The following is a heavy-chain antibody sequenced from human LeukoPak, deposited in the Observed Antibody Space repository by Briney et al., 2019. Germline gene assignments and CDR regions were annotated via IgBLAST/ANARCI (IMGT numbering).Heavy chain of an antibody. Sequence: SGPALVKPTQTLTLTCTFSGFSLSTSGMRVSWIRQPPGKALEWLARRDWDDDKFYSTSLKTRLTISKDTSKNQVVLTMTNMDPVDTATYYCARIRLDAFDIWGQATMVTVSS. CDR3: ARIRLDAFDI. V-gene: IGHV2-70*04. J-gene: IGHJ3*02. CDR1: GFSLSTSGMR. CDR2: RDWDDDK.